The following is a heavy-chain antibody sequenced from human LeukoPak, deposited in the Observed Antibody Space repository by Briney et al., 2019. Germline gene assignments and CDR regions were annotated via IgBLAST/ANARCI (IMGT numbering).Heavy chain of an antibody. CDR2: ISGNGNNI. J-gene: IGHJ4*02. CDR3: AKDLPQYYDFWSGYYGGFDY. V-gene: IGHV3-43*02. Sequence: GGSLRLSCAASGFTFEDYAMHWVRQGPGKGLEWVSLISGNGNNIYYADSVKGRFTISRDNSKNSLYMQMNSLRTEDTALYYCAKDLPQYYDFWSGYYGGFDYWGQGTLVTVSS. CDR1: GFTFEDYA. D-gene: IGHD3-3*01.